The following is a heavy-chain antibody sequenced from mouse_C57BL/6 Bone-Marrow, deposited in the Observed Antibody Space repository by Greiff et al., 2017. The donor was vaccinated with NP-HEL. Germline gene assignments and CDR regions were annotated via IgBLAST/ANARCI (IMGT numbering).Heavy chain of an antibody. CDR1: GYTFTSYW. V-gene: IGHV1-69*01. CDR3: ARERLRYGYYFDY. D-gene: IGHD2-2*01. J-gene: IGHJ2*01. CDR2: IDPSDSYT. Sequence: QVQLQQPGAELVMPGASVKLSCKASGYTFTSYWMHWVKQRPGQGLEWIGEIDPSDSYTNYNQKFKGKSTLTVDKSSSTAYMQLSSLTSEDSAVYYCARERLRYGYYFDYWGQGTTLTVSS.